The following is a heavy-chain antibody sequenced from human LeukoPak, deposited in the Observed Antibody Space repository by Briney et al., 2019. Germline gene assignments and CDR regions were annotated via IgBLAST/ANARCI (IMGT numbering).Heavy chain of an antibody. D-gene: IGHD3-22*01. V-gene: IGHV1-18*01. J-gene: IGHJ4*02. Sequence: ASVKVSCKASGYTFNNYGISWVRQAPGQGLEWVGWVSSYNGDTNYAQKFQGRVTITADESTSTAYMELSSLRSEDTAVYYCARGTDRYYDSSGYPAFDYWGQGTLVTVSS. CDR2: VSSYNGDT. CDR1: GYTFNNYG. CDR3: ARGTDRYYDSSGYPAFDY.